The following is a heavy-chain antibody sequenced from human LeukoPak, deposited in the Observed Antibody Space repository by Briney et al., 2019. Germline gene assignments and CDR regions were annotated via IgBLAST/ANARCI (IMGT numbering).Heavy chain of an antibody. V-gene: IGHV1-18*01. Sequence: ASVKVSCTASGYTFTSYGISWVRQAPGQGLEWMGWISAYNGNTNYAQTLQGRVTMTTDTSTSTAYMELRSLRSDDTAVYYCARVVLYYDSSGYYWREIRGVDYWGQGTLVTVSS. D-gene: IGHD3-22*01. J-gene: IGHJ4*02. CDR1: GYTFTSYG. CDR2: ISAYNGNT. CDR3: ARVVLYYDSSGYYWREIRGVDY.